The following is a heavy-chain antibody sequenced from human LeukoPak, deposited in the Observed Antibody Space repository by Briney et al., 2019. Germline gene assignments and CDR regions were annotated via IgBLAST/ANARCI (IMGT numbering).Heavy chain of an antibody. Sequence: GGSLRLSCAASGFTFSSYGMHWVRQAPGKGLEWVAVISYDGSNKYYADSVKGRFTISRDNSKNTLYLEMNSLRAEDTAVYYCAKDIGSYYDYWGQGILVTVSS. CDR3: AKDIGSYYDY. CDR1: GFTFSSYG. CDR2: ISYDGSNK. V-gene: IGHV3-30*18. J-gene: IGHJ4*02. D-gene: IGHD3-10*01.